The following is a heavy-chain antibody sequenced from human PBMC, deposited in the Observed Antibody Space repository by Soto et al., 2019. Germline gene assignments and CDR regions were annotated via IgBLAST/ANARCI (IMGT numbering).Heavy chain of an antibody. CDR1: GGSISSGDYY. V-gene: IGHV4-30-4*01. J-gene: IGHJ3*02. Sequence: QVQLQESGPGLVKPSQTLSLTCTVSGGSISSGDYYWSWIRQPPGKGLEWIGYIYYSGSTYYNPSLKSRVTISVDTSKNQFSLKLSSVTAADTAVYYWAKFGIPDGVRGDDALDIWGQGTMVTVSS. CDR2: IYYSGST. D-gene: IGHD3-10*01. CDR3: AKFGIPDGVRGDDALDI.